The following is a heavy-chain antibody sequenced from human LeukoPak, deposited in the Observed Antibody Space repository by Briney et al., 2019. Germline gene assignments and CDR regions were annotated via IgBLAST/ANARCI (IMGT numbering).Heavy chain of an antibody. V-gene: IGHV3-21*01. CDR1: GFTFSSYS. Sequence: GGSLRLSCAASGFTFSSYSMNWVRQAPGKGLEGVSSISSSSSYIYYADSVKGRFTISRDNAKNSLYLQMNSLRAEDTAVYYCARDRDSGFYYYGMDVWGQGTTVTVSS. CDR2: ISSSSSYI. D-gene: IGHD5-12*01. J-gene: IGHJ6*02. CDR3: ARDRDSGFYYYGMDV.